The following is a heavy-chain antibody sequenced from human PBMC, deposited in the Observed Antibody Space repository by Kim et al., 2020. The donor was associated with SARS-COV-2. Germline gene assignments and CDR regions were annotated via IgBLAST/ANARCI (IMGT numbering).Heavy chain of an antibody. D-gene: IGHD2-15*01. CDR1: GGSFSGYY. CDR3: ARGPGYCSGGSCLNGYFDL. V-gene: IGHV4-34*01. J-gene: IGHJ2*01. Sequence: SETLSLTCAVYGGSFSGYYWSWIRQPPGKGLEWIGEINHSGSTNYNPSLKSRVTISVDTSKNQFSLKLSSVTAADTAVYYCARGPGYCSGGSCLNGYFDLWGRGTLVTVSS. CDR2: INHSGST.